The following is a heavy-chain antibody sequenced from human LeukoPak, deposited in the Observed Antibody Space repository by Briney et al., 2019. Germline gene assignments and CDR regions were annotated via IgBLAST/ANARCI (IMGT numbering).Heavy chain of an antibody. CDR2: IKSKTDGGTT. Sequence: GGSLSLSCAASGFSFSSAWMSWVRRAPGKGLEWVGLIKSKTDGGTTDYAAPVKGRFTVSRDDSENMLYLQMNNLKTEDTAVYYCATTSYGSGSPWGQGTLVTVSS. CDR1: GFSFSSAW. V-gene: IGHV3-15*01. D-gene: IGHD3-10*01. CDR3: ATTSYGSGSP. J-gene: IGHJ5*02.